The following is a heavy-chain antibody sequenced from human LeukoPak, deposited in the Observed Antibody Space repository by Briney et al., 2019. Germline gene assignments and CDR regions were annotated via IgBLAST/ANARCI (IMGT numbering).Heavy chain of an antibody. CDR3: ATGIAVADPFDY. CDR2: INPNSGGT. CDR1: GYTFTGYY. V-gene: IGHV1-2*02. J-gene: IGHJ4*02. Sequence: ASVRVSCKASGYTFTGYYMHWVRQAPGQGLEWMGWINPNSGGTNYAQKFQGRVTMTRDTSISTAYMELSRLRSDDTAVYYCATGIAVADPFDYWGQGTLVTVSS. D-gene: IGHD6-19*01.